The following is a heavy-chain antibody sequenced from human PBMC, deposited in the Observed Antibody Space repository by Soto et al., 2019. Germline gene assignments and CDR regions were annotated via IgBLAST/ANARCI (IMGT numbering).Heavy chain of an antibody. CDR3: ALDYSSSYYFDY. CDR1: GGTLNNYA. J-gene: IGHJ4*02. V-gene: IGHV1-69*13. D-gene: IGHD6-6*01. CDR2: ILPVSAPP. Sequence: ASVKVSCKASGGTLNNYAINWVRQAPGQGLEWMGGILPVSAPPDYAQKFQGRVSITADESTSTAYMELSSLRSEDTAVYYCALDYSSSYYFDYWGQGTLVTVSS.